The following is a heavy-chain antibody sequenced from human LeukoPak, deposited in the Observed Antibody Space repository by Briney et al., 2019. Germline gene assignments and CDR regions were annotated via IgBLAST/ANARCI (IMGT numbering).Heavy chain of an antibody. CDR2: IYYSGST. J-gene: IGHJ4*02. V-gene: IGHV4-61*01. CDR1: GGSVSSGRYY. D-gene: IGHD5-24*01. Sequence: SETLSLTCTVSGGSVSSGRYYWSWIRQPPGKGLEWIGYIYYSGSTNYNPSLKSRVTISVDTSKNQFSLKLSSVTAADTAVYYCAREVGDGYNYIDYWGQGTLVTVSS. CDR3: AREVGDGYNYIDY.